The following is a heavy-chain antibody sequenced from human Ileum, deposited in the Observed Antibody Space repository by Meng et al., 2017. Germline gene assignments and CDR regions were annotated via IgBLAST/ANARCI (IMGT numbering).Heavy chain of an antibody. Sequence: GESLKISCAASGFTFGGYAMAWVRQAPGKGVEWVAVFTGYGDNTYYADSVKGRFIISRDNSKNTVHLQMNSLRAEDTAVYYCAKGGQPWLVPGDYYDYWGQGTLVTVSS. CDR3: AKGGQPWLVPGDYYDY. V-gene: IGHV3-23*01. D-gene: IGHD6-19*01. CDR1: GFTFGGYA. CDR2: FTGYGDNT. J-gene: IGHJ4*02.